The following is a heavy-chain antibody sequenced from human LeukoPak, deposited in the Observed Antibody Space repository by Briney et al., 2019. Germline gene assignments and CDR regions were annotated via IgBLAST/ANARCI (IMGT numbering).Heavy chain of an antibody. D-gene: IGHD1-26*01. CDR1: GYTFTSYG. V-gene: IGHV1-18*01. CDR3: ASSARGGSYYYPLDP. J-gene: IGHJ5*02. CDR2: ISAYNGNT. Sequence: ASVKVSCKASGYTFTSYGISWVRQAPGQGLEWMGWISAYNGNTNYAQKLQGRVTITADESTSTAYMELSSLRSEDTAVYYCASSARGGSYYYPLDPWGQGTLVTVSS.